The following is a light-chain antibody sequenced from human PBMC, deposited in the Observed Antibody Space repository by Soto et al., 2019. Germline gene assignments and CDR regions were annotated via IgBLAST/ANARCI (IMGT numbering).Light chain of an antibody. CDR2: LDRSGSY. V-gene: IGLV4-60*02. CDR3: ETWYSNTHKV. Sequence: QAVVTQSSSASASLGSSVKLTCILSSGHSTYIIAWHQQQPGKAPRFLMTLDRSGSYNRGSGVPERFSGSSSGADRYLTISNLQFEDEGDYYCETWYSNTHKVFGGGTKLTVL. J-gene: IGLJ3*02. CDR1: SGHSTYI.